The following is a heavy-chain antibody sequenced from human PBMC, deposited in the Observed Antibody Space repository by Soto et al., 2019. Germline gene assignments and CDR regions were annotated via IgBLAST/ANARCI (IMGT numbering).Heavy chain of an antibody. CDR2: ISSSSSYI. Sequence: GGSLSLSCAASGFPFSSYSMNWVRQAPGKGLEWVSSISSSSSYIYYADSVKGRFTISRDNAKNSLYLQMNSLRAEDTAVYYCARAQLELSAPNDYWGQGTLVTVSS. CDR1: GFPFSSYS. CDR3: ARAQLELSAPNDY. V-gene: IGHV3-21*01. D-gene: IGHD1-7*01. J-gene: IGHJ4*02.